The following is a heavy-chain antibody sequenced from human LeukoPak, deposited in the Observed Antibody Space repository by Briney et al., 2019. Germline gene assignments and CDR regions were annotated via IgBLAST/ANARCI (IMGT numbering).Heavy chain of an antibody. CDR3: ARARGYYYGSGTRGYYYYYGMDV. Sequence: ASVKVSCKASGYTFTSYDINWVRQATGQRLEWMGWMNPNSGNTGYAQKFQGRVTMTRNTSISTAYMELSSLRSEDTAVYYCARARGYYYGSGTRGYYYYYGMDVWGQGTTVTVSS. V-gene: IGHV1-8*01. D-gene: IGHD3-10*01. CDR2: MNPNSGNT. J-gene: IGHJ6*02. CDR1: GYTFTSYD.